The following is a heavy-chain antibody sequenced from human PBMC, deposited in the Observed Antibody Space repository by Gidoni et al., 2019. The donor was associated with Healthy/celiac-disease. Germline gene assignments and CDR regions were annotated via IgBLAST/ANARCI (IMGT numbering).Heavy chain of an antibody. CDR3: ARGGVLLWFGESVYYYGMDV. J-gene: IGHJ6*02. D-gene: IGHD3-10*01. Sequence: QVQLQQWGAGLLKPSEPLSLTCAVDGGSCSGYYWRWIRQPPGKGLEWIWEINHSGSTNYNPSLKSRVTISVDTSKNQFSLKLSSVTAADTAVYYCARGGVLLWFGESVYYYGMDVWGQGTTVTVSS. CDR2: INHSGST. CDR1: GGSCSGYY. V-gene: IGHV4-34*01.